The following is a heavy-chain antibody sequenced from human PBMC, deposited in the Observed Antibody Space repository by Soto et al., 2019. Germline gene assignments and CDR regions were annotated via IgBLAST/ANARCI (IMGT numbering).Heavy chain of an antibody. Sequence: SETLSLTCTVSGGSVSSHYWSWIRQPAGKGLEWLGRLYNAERTSYNPSLKGRVTMSMDTSNNQFSLKLTSVTAADTAVYFCAREPLAHSYFDFWGQGTMVTVSS. V-gene: IGHV4-4*07. CDR3: AREPLAHSYFDF. J-gene: IGHJ4*02. CDR1: GGSVSSHY. CDR2: LYNAERT.